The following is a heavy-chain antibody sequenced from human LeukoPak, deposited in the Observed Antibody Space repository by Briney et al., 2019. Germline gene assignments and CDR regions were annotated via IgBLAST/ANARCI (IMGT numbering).Heavy chain of an antibody. V-gene: IGHV1-18*01. J-gene: IGHJ6*03. CDR1: GYTFTSYG. D-gene: IGHD6-13*01. CDR3: ARDRGIAAAGTYYYYYYMDV. Sequence: ASVKVSCKASGYTFTSYGISWVRQAPGQGLEWMGWISAYNGNTNYAQKLQGRVTMTTDTSTSTAYMELRSLRSDDTAVYYCARDRGIAAAGTYYYYYYMDVWGKGTTVTVS. CDR2: ISAYNGNT.